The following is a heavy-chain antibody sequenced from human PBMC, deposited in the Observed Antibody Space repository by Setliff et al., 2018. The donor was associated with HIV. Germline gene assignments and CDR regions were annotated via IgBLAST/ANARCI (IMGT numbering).Heavy chain of an antibody. V-gene: IGHV1-8*02. J-gene: IGHJ4*02. Sequence: ASVKVSCKASRYTFSNYYVNWVRQATGQGREWMAWMNPISDHRGYAQKFQGRLTMTKDTSTSTVYMELSSLKSDDTAVYDCASGCLIGGSGPCRKFEFWGQGTLVTVSS. D-gene: IGHD2-15*01. CDR2: MNPISDHR. CDR3: ASGCLIGGSGPCRKFEF. CDR1: RYTFSNYY.